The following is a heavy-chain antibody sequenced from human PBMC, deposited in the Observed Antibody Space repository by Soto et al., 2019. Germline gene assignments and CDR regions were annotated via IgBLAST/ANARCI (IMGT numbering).Heavy chain of an antibody. D-gene: IGHD6-25*01. CDR2: IYPGDSDT. Sequence: GESLKISCKGSGYSFTSYWIGWVRQMPGKGLEWMGIIYPGDSDTRYSPSFQGQVTISADKSISTAYLQWSSLKASDTAMYYCARVTIAATRYYYFDYWGQGSLVTVSS. V-gene: IGHV5-51*01. CDR1: GYSFTSYW. J-gene: IGHJ4*02. CDR3: ARVTIAATRYYYFDY.